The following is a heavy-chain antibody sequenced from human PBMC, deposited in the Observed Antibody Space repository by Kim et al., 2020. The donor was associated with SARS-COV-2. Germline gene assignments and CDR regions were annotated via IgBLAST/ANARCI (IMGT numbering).Heavy chain of an antibody. CDR2: IWYDGSNK. V-gene: IGHV3-33*01. J-gene: IGHJ5*02. D-gene: IGHD6-6*01. CDR1: GFTFSSYG. Sequence: GGSLRLSCAASGFTFSSYGMHWVRQAPGKGLEWVAVIWYDGSNKYYADSVKGRFTISRDNSKNTLYLQMNSLRAEDTAVYYCARGSVSEYSSSSGWFDPWGQGTLVTVSS. CDR3: ARGSVSEYSSSSGWFDP.